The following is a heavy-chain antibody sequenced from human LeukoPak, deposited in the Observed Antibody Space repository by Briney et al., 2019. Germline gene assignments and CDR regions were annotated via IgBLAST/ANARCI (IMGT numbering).Heavy chain of an antibody. D-gene: IGHD3-22*01. CDR1: GFTFSSYA. J-gene: IGHJ4*02. Sequence: GGSLRLSCAASGFTFSSYAMSWVRQAPGKGLEWVSAISGSGGSTYYADSVRGRFTISRDNSKNTLCLQMNSLRAEDTAVYYCAKGLTYYYDSSGSNFDYWGQGTLVTVSS. CDR3: AKGLTYYYDSSGSNFDY. V-gene: IGHV3-23*01. CDR2: ISGSGGST.